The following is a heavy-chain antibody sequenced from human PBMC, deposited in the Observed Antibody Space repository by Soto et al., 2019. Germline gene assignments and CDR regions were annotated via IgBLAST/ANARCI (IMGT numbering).Heavy chain of an antibody. D-gene: IGHD4-4*01. Sequence: GASVKVSCKASGYTFTSYGISWVRQAPGQGLEWMGWISAYNGNTNYAQKLQGRVTMTTDTSTSTAYMELRSLRSDDTAVYYCAREDDYSNNYGMDVWGQGTTVTVSS. CDR3: AREDDYSNNYGMDV. V-gene: IGHV1-18*01. J-gene: IGHJ6*02. CDR2: ISAYNGNT. CDR1: GYTFTSYG.